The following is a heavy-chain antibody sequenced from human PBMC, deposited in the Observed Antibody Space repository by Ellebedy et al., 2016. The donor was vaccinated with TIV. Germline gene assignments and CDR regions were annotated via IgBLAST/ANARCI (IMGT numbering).Heavy chain of an antibody. Sequence: SETLSLXCTVSGGSVSSGSYYWSWIRQPPGKGLEWIGYIYYSGSTNYNPSLKSRVTISVDTSKNQFSLKLSSVTGADTAVYYCARERVDTAMVIGYWGQGTLVTVSS. CDR2: IYYSGST. J-gene: IGHJ4*02. CDR1: GGSVSSGSYY. D-gene: IGHD5-18*01. V-gene: IGHV4-61*01. CDR3: ARERVDTAMVIGY.